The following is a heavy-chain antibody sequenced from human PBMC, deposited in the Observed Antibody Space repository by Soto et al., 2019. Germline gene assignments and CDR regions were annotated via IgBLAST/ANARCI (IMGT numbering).Heavy chain of an antibody. V-gene: IGHV1-69*02. CDR2: IIPILGIA. D-gene: IGHD6-13*01. J-gene: IGHJ4*02. CDR1: GGTFSSYT. CDR3: ARSPLSKQQLDY. Sequence: SVKVSCKASGGTFSSYTINWVRQAPGQGLEWMGRIIPILGIANYAQKFQGRVTITADKSTSTAYMELSSLRSEDTAVYYCARSPLSKQQLDYWGQGTLVTVSS.